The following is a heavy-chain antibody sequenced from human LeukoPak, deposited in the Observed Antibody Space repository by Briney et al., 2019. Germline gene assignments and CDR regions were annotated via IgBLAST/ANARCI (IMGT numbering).Heavy chain of an antibody. J-gene: IGHJ5*02. CDR3: ARGRRGLLWFREHRGFDP. CDR1: GYIFTSYD. D-gene: IGHD3-10*01. V-gene: IGHV1-8*01. Sequence: ASVKVSCKASGYIFTSYDINWVRQATGQGLEWMGWMNPNSGNTGYAQKFQGRVTMTRNTSISTAYMELSSLRSEDTAVYYCARGRRGLLWFREHRGFDPWGQGTLVTVSS. CDR2: MNPNSGNT.